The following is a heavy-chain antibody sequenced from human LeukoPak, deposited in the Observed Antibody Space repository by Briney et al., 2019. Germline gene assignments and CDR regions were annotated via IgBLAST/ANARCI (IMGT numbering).Heavy chain of an antibody. CDR1: GFTFSSYE. Sequence: GGSLRLSCAASGFTFSSYEMNWVRQAPGKGLEWVSYISSSGSTIYYADSVKGRFTISRDNAKNSLYLQMNSLRAEDTAVYYCASSTGYSGYYYGMDVWGQGTTVTVSS. CDR2: ISSSGSTI. V-gene: IGHV3-48*03. J-gene: IGHJ6*02. CDR3: ASSTGYSGYYYGMDV. D-gene: IGHD2-21*01.